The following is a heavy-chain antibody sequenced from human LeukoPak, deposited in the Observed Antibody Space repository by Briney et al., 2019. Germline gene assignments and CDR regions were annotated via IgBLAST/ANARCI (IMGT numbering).Heavy chain of an antibody. CDR3: AREGLIRMDNWFDP. Sequence: PSETLSLTRTVSGGSISNYYWNWIRRPAGKGLEWIGRIYSSGSTNYNPSLKSRVTMSVDTSKNQFSLKLSSVTAADTAVYYCAREGLIRMDNWFDPWGQGTLVTVSS. D-gene: IGHD3/OR15-3a*01. CDR1: GGSISNYY. CDR2: IYSSGST. V-gene: IGHV4-4*07. J-gene: IGHJ5*02.